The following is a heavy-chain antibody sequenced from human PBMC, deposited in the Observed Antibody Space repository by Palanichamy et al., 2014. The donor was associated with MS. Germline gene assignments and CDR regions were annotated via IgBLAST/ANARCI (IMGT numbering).Heavy chain of an antibody. Sequence: EVQLVESGGGLVQPGGSLRLSCAASGFTFSSYSMNWVRQAPGKGLEWVSYISSSSSTIYYADSVKGRFTISRDNAKNSLYLQMNSLRDEDTAVYYCARDGGSGSYLLGNFGYWGQGTLVTVSS. J-gene: IGHJ4*02. CDR3: ARDGGSGSYLLGNFGY. V-gene: IGHV3-48*02. CDR1: GFTFSSYS. CDR2: ISSSSSTI. D-gene: IGHD3-10*01.